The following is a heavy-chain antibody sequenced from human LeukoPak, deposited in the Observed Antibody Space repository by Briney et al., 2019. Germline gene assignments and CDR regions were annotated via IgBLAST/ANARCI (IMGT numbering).Heavy chain of an antibody. J-gene: IGHJ4*02. CDR1: GGSISSGGYY. D-gene: IGHD3-9*01. V-gene: IGHV4-30-2*01. Sequence: SETLSLTCTVSGGSISSGGYYWSWIRQPPGKGLERIGYIYHSGSTYYNPSLKSRVTISVDRSKNQFSLKLSSVTAADTAVYYCAREMGDILTGRLYYFDYWGQGTLVTVSS. CDR2: IYHSGST. CDR3: AREMGDILTGRLYYFDY.